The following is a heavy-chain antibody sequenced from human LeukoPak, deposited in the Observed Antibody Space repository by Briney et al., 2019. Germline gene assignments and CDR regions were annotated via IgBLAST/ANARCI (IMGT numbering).Heavy chain of an antibody. CDR1: GYLFTSYD. D-gene: IGHD3-10*01. V-gene: IGHV1-8*01. J-gene: IGHJ4*02. Sequence: GASVKVSCKASGYLFTSYDINWVRQATRRVLEWMGWMNPDSGKKGQAQKFQGRITMTRNTSISTAYMELSSLGPEDTAVYYCAKYKGGDYIDSGKRYYLDHWGQGTPVTVSS. CDR3: AKYKGGDYIDSGKRYYLDH. CDR2: MNPDSGKK.